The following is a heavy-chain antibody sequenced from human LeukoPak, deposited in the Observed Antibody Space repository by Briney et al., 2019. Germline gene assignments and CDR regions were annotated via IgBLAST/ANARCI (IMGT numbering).Heavy chain of an antibody. CDR2: ISYDGSNK. J-gene: IGHJ4*02. CDR1: GFTFSSYA. D-gene: IGHD3-22*01. CDR3: ARDGNYYDSSGYYEFDY. Sequence: GGSLRLSCAASGFTFSSYAMHWVRQAPGKGLEWVAVISYDGSNKYYADSVKGRFTISRDNSKNTLYLQMNSLRAEDTAVYYCARDGNYYDSSGYYEFDYWGQGTLVTVSS. V-gene: IGHV3-30-3*01.